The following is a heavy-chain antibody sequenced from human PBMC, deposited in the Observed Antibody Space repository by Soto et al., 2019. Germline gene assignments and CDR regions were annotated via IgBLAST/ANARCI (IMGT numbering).Heavy chain of an antibody. CDR2: INPKTGST. J-gene: IGHJ4*02. CDR3: VKAMFPDYGDDDGY. V-gene: IGHV1-2*02. Sequence: QVQLVQSGAEVKKPGASVKVSCKTSGYTFTDYFIHWVRQAPGQGLEWMGWINPKTGSTELVQKFQGRVTMTRDTSVSTAYLDLSSLSSEDTAVYYCVKAMFPDYGDDDGYWGQGTLVTVST. D-gene: IGHD4-17*01. CDR1: GYTFTDYF.